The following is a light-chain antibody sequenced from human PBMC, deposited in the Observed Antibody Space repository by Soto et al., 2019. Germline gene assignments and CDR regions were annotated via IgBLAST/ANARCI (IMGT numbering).Light chain of an antibody. CDR1: SSNIGAGYD. Sequence: QSVLTQPPSVSGAPGQRVTISCTGSSSNIGAGYDVHWYQQLPGTAPKLLIYGNSNRPSGVPDRFSGSKSGTSASLAITGLLAEDEAYYYCQSYDSSLSGSVFGGGTKLTVL. J-gene: IGLJ3*02. CDR2: GNS. V-gene: IGLV1-40*01. CDR3: QSYDSSLSGSV.